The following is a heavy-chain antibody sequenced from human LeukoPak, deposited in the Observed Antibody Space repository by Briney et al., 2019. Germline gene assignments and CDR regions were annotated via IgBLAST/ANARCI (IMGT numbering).Heavy chain of an antibody. CDR3: ARRNTGYSSGWNWFDP. J-gene: IGHJ5*02. CDR1: GGSFSGYY. D-gene: IGHD6-19*01. Sequence: SETLSLTCAVYGGSFSGYYWSWIRQPPGKGLEWIGEINHSGSTNYNPSLKSRVTISVDTSKNQFFLKLSSVTAADTAVYYCARRNTGYSSGWNWFDPWGQGTLVTVSS. CDR2: INHSGST. V-gene: IGHV4-34*01.